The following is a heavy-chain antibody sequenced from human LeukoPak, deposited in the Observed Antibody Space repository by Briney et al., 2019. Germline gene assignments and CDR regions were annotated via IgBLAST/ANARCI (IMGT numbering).Heavy chain of an antibody. CDR2: ISTSSSYI. D-gene: IGHD2-15*01. J-gene: IGHJ5*02. CDR1: GFTFSAYW. CDR3: ARGADGVSSNSRGWFDP. V-gene: IGHV3-21*01. Sequence: GGSLRLSCEASGFTFSAYWMHWVRRAPGKGLEWVSSISTSSSYIYYADSVRGRFTISRDNAKNSLYLQMNSLRAEDTAVYSCARGADGVSSNSRGWFDPWGQGTLVTVSS.